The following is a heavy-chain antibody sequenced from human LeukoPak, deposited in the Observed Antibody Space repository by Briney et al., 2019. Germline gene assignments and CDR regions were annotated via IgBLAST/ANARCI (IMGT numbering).Heavy chain of an antibody. CDR3: AKDRLRASFDI. V-gene: IGHV3-53*01. CDR2: IYSDNT. Sequence: PGGSLRLSCTVSGFTVSSNSMSWVRQAPGKGLGWVSFIYSDNTHYSDSVKGRFTISSDNSKNTLYLQMNSLRAEDTAVYYCAKDRLRASFDIWGQGTMVTVSS. J-gene: IGHJ3*02. D-gene: IGHD5-12*01. CDR1: GFTVSSNS.